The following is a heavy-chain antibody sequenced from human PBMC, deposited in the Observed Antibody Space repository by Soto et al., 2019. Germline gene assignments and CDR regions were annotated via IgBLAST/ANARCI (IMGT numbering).Heavy chain of an antibody. CDR2: ISAYNGNT. CDR3: ARDGRASTGIGDYYMDV. CDR1: GYTFTSYG. J-gene: IGHJ6*03. V-gene: IGHV1-18*01. Sequence: ASVKVSCKASGYTFTSYGISWVRQAPGQGLEWMGWISAYNGNTNYAQKLQGRVTMTTDTSTSTAYMELRSLRSDDTAAYYCARDGRASTGIGDYYMDVWGKGTTVTVSS. D-gene: IGHD1-1*01.